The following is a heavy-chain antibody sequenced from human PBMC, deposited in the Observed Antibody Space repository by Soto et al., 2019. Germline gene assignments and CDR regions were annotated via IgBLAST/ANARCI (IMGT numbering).Heavy chain of an antibody. D-gene: IGHD4-17*01. Sequence: PSETLSLTCTVSGGSISSYYWSWIRQPPGKGLEWIGYIYYSGSTNYNPSLKSRVTISVDTSKNQFSLKLSSVTAADTAVYYCAREPTVVPRQGRHAYYGMAVWGQGTTVTVSS. CDR3: AREPTVVPRQGRHAYYGMAV. CDR2: IYYSGST. CDR1: GGSISSYY. V-gene: IGHV4-59*01. J-gene: IGHJ6*02.